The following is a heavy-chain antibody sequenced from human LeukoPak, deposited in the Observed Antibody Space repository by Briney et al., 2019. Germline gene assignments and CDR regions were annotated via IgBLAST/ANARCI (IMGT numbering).Heavy chain of an antibody. V-gene: IGHV3-23*01. CDR3: AKNGDRGAYCSGGSCYPYYYYYMDV. J-gene: IGHJ6*03. CDR1: GFTVSSNY. D-gene: IGHD2-15*01. Sequence: QPGGSLRLSCAASGFTVSSNYMSWVRQAPGKGLEWVSAISGTGGTTYYADSVKGRFTISRDNSKNTLYLQMNSLRAEDTAVYYCAKNGDRGAYCSGGSCYPYYYYYMDVWGKGTTVTISS. CDR2: ISGTGGTT.